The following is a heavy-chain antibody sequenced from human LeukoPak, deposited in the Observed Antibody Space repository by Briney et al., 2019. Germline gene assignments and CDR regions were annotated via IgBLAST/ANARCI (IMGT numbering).Heavy chain of an antibody. CDR1: GYSFTSYW. D-gene: IGHD3-22*01. Sequence: GASLKISCKGSGYSFTSYWIGWVRQMPGKGLERMGIIYPGDSDTRYSPSFQGQVTISADKSISTAYLQWSSLKASDTAMYYCARGAGGYYDSSGSPRLYYCYGMDVWGQGTTVTVSS. CDR2: IYPGDSDT. CDR3: ARGAGGYYDSSGSPRLYYCYGMDV. V-gene: IGHV5-51*01. J-gene: IGHJ6*02.